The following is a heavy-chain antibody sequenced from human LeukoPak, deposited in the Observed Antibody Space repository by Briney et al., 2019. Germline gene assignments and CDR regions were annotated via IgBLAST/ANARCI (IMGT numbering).Heavy chain of an antibody. CDR1: GGSISSSSYY. Sequence: SEILSLTCTVSGGSISSSSYYWGWIRQPPGKGLEWIGSIYYSGSTYYNPSLKSRVTISVDTSKNQFSLKLSSVTAADTAVYYCARAQDSGYDFLYYYYYYMDVWGKGTTVTISS. J-gene: IGHJ6*03. CDR2: IYYSGST. CDR3: ARAQDSGYDFLYYYYYYMDV. V-gene: IGHV4-39*01. D-gene: IGHD5-12*01.